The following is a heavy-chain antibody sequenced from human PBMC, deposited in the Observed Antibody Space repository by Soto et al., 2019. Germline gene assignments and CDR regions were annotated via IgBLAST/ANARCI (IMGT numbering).Heavy chain of an antibody. J-gene: IGHJ4*02. Sequence: QVQLVQSGAEVKKPGASVRLSCKTSGYTFSSVGVSWVRQAPGQGLEWMGWINTFNGNANTAQKFQGRVSMTMDTSTTTVYMDLTSLTSDDTAVYYCARDLWYGAEKEDYWGQGTLVTVS. CDR1: GYTFSSVG. D-gene: IGHD3-10*01. CDR3: ARDLWYGAEKEDY. V-gene: IGHV1-18*01. CDR2: INTFNGNA.